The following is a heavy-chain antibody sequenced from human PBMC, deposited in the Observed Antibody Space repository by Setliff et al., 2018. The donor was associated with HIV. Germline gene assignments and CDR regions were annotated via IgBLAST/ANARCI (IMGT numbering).Heavy chain of an antibody. J-gene: IGHJ2*01. CDR3: ARHSGGWNSSWYFDL. CDR2: IYNSGNT. V-gene: IGHV4-59*08. CDR1: RFSLTTSW. D-gene: IGHD6-19*01. Sequence: SETLRLSCAASRFSLTTSWMTWVRQSPGKGLEWIGYIYNSGNTNYNPSLKSRVTMWKDTSKNQISLNLRSTTAADTAVYHCARHSGGWNSSWYFDLWGRGTLVTVS.